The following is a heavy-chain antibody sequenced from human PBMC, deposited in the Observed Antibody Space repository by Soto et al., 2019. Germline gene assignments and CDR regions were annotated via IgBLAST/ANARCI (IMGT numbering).Heavy chain of an antibody. CDR2: IYYSGST. J-gene: IGHJ4*02. CDR3: ARGYSGVLDY. V-gene: IGHV4-39*01. D-gene: IGHD5-12*01. Sequence: SQTLSLTCTVSGGSISSSSYYWGWIRQPPGKGLEWIGSIYYSGSTYYNPSLKSRVTISVDTSKNQFSLKLSSVTAADTAVYYCARGYSGVLDYWGQGTLVTVSS. CDR1: GGSISSSSYY.